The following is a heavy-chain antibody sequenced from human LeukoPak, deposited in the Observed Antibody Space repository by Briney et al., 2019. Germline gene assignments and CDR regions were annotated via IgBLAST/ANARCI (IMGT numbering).Heavy chain of an antibody. Sequence: GGSLRLSCAASGFSVSSNYMSWVRQAPGKELEWVSVIYSGGSTYYADSVKGRFTISRDNSKNTLYLQMKSLRAEDTAVYYCARTDETAPAEDFQHWGQGTLVTVSS. D-gene: IGHD2-21*02. J-gene: IGHJ1*01. V-gene: IGHV3-53*01. CDR2: IYSGGST. CDR3: ARTDETAPAEDFQH. CDR1: GFSVSSNY.